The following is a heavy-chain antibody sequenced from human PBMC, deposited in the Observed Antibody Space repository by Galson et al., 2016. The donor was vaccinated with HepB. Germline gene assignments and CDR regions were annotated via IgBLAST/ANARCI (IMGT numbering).Heavy chain of an antibody. Sequence: SLRLSCAASGFIFTSYSMNWVRQAPGKGLGWIASISGSSRHIFYADSLRGRFTISRDDADNSVYLQMDSLRVEDTAVYYCARDYYGTGRGDFAHWGQGTLVTVSS. D-gene: IGHD3-10*01. CDR3: ARDYYGTGRGDFAH. CDR2: ISGSSRHI. J-gene: IGHJ4*02. CDR1: GFIFTSYS. V-gene: IGHV3-21*01.